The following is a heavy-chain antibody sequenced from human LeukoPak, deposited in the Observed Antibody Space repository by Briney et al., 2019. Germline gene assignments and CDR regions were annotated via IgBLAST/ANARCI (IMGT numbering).Heavy chain of an antibody. D-gene: IGHD6-13*01. Sequence: ASVKVSCKASGSTFSGYAISWGRQAPGQGLEWMGGIIPIFGTANYAQKFQGRVTITTDESTSTAYMELSSLRSEDTAVYYCARGAYSSSWYALFDYWGQGTLVTVSS. V-gene: IGHV1-69*05. CDR2: IIPIFGTA. CDR3: ARGAYSSSWYALFDY. CDR1: GSTFSGYA. J-gene: IGHJ4*02.